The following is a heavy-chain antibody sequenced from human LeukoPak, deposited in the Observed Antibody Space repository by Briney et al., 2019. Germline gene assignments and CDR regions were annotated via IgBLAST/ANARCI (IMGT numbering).Heavy chain of an antibody. CDR2: IKQDGSEK. CDR1: GFTFSSYW. CDR3: ATVYSSGWYSRFDP. D-gene: IGHD6-19*01. J-gene: IGHJ5*02. Sequence: GGSLRLSCAASGFTFSSYWMSWVRQAPGKGLEWVANIKQDGSEKYCVDSVKGRFTISRDNAKNSLYLQMNSLRAEDTAVYYCATVYSSGWYSRFDPWGQGTLVTVSS. V-gene: IGHV3-7*01.